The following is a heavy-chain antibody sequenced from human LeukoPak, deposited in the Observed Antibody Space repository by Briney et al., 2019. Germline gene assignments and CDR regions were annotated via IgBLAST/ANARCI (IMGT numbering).Heavy chain of an antibody. V-gene: IGHV4-4*07. Sequence: MPSETLSLTCTVSGGSISSYYWSWIRQPAGKGLEWIGRIYTSGSTNYNPSLKGRVTMSVDTSKNQFSLKLSSVTAADTAVYYCARDLRDYYGSGSYYNVYYYYYMDVWGKGTTVTISS. CDR3: ARDLRDYYGSGSYYNVYYYYYMDV. CDR2: IYTSGST. J-gene: IGHJ6*03. D-gene: IGHD3-10*01. CDR1: GGSISSYY.